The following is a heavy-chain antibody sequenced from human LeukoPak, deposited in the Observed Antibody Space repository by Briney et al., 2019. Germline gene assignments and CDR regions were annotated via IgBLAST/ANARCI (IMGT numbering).Heavy chain of an antibody. CDR2: ISWNSGSI. J-gene: IGHJ4*02. CDR1: GFTFDDYA. CDR3: AKETRAVAGTGGIDY. Sequence: GGSLRLSCAASGFTFDDYAMHWVRQAPGKGLEWVSGISWNSGSIGYADSVKGRFTISRDNAKNSLYLQMNSLRAEDMALYYCAKETRAVAGTGGIDYWGQGTLVTVSS. D-gene: IGHD6-19*01. V-gene: IGHV3-9*03.